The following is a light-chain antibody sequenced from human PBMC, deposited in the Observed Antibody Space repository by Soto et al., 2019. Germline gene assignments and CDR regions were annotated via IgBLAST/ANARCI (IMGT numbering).Light chain of an antibody. Sequence: QSVLTQPPSVSAAPGQKVTISCSGSSSNIGNNYVSWYQQLPGTAPKLLIYDNNKRPSGIPDRFSGSKSGTSATLGITGLQTGDEADYYCGTWDGSLSARVFGGGTKLTVL. CDR3: GTWDGSLSARV. J-gene: IGLJ3*02. CDR1: SSNIGNNY. CDR2: DNN. V-gene: IGLV1-51*01.